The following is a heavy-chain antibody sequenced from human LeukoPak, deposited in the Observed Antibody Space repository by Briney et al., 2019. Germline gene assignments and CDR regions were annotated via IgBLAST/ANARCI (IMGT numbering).Heavy chain of an antibody. D-gene: IGHD3-22*01. CDR1: GYSFTSYW. Sequence: GESLKISCKGSGYSFTSYWIGWVRQMPGKGLEWMGIIYPGDSDTRYSPSFQGQVTISADKSISTAYLQWSSLKASDTAMYYCARAPPYYYDSSGYYGLAAFDIWGQGTMVTVSS. V-gene: IGHV5-51*01. CDR2: IYPGDSDT. CDR3: ARAPPYYYDSSGYYGLAAFDI. J-gene: IGHJ3*02.